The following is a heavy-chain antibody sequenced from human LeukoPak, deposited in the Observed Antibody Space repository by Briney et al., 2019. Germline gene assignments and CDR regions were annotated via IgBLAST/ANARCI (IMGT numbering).Heavy chain of an antibody. CDR2: IYHSGST. CDR3: ARGVGELSNFDY. J-gene: IGHJ4*02. CDR1: GYSISSGYY. D-gene: IGHD3-10*01. V-gene: IGHV4-38-2*02. Sequence: SETLSLTCTVSGYSISSGYYWGWIRQPPGKGLEWIGNIYHSGSTYYNPSLKSRVTISVDTSKNQFSLKLSSVTAADTAVYYCARGVGELSNFDYWGQGTLVTVSS.